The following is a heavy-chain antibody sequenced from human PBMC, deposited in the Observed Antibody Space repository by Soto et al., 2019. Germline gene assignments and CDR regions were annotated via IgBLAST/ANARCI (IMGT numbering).Heavy chain of an antibody. J-gene: IGHJ5*02. CDR2: FDPEDGET. Sequence: GASVKVSCKVSGYTLTELSLHWVRPSPGKGLEWMGGFDPEDGETIYAQKFQGRVTMTEDTSTDTDYMELSSLRSEDTAVYYCATKATSSSPPDPWGQGTLVTVSS. D-gene: IGHD2-2*01. V-gene: IGHV1-24*01. CDR1: GYTLTELS. CDR3: ATKATSSSPPDP.